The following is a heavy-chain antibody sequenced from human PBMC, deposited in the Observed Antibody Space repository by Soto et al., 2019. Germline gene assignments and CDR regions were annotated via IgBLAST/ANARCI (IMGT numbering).Heavy chain of an antibody. CDR1: GFTFSSYT. Sequence: QVQLVESGGGVVQPGTSLRLSCATSGFTFSSYTLHWVRQAPGKGLDWAAVVSYDGTNEYYADSVKGRFTVSRDNSKNTLYLEMNNLRPEDTAVYYCARVGSSLIDAFDIWGQGTMVTVSS. CDR2: VSYDGTNE. V-gene: IGHV3-30-3*01. J-gene: IGHJ3*02. CDR3: ARVGSSLIDAFDI. D-gene: IGHD3-10*01.